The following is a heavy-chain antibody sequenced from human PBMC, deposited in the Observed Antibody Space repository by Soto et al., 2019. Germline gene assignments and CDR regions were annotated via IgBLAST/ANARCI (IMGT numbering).Heavy chain of an antibody. CDR2: INPSGGST. J-gene: IGHJ5*02. V-gene: IGHV1-46*01. CDR3: ARVAGDGDYVLGWFDP. D-gene: IGHD4-17*01. Sequence: ASVKVSCKASGYTFTSYYMHWVRQAPGQGLEWMGIINPSGGSTSYAQKFQGRVTMTRDTSTSPVYMELSSLRSEDTAVYYCARVAGDGDYVLGWFDPWGQGTLVTVSS. CDR1: GYTFTSYY.